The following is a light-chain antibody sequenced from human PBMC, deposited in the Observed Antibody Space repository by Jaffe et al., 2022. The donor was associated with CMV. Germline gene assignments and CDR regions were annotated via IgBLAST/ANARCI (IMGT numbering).Light chain of an antibody. J-gene: IGKJ2*01. CDR2: AAS. CDR3: QQFDSHLQT. V-gene: IGKV1-9*01. CDR1: QDINIY. Sequence: DFQLTQSPSFLSASVGDRVTITCRASQDINIYLAWYQQKPGKAPKLLIYAASALQGGVPSRFSGSGSGTEFTLTISSLQPEDFATYYCQQFDSHLQTFGQGTRLEIK.